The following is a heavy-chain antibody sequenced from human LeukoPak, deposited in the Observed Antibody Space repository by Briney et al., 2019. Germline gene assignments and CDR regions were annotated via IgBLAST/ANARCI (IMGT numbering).Heavy chain of an antibody. CDR3: ARSLWPEDY. V-gene: IGHV3-7*01. CDR1: GFAFSFYW. D-gene: IGHD3-10*01. Sequence: HPGGSLRLSCVAPGFAFSFYWASSVRQAPGKGLEWVANIDQDGSSQNYVDSVRGRFTISRDNAKNSVYLQMNSLRAEDTAVYYCARSLWPEDYWGPGILVTVSS. J-gene: IGHJ4*02. CDR2: IDQDGSSQ.